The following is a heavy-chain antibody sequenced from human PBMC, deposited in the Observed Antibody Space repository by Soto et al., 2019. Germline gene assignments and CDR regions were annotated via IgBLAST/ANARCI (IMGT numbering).Heavy chain of an antibody. V-gene: IGHV1-18*01. Sequence: ASVKVSCKASGYTFTSYVISWVRQAPGQGLEWMGWISAYNGNTNYAQKLQGRVTMTTDTSTSTAYMELRSLRSDDTAVYYCARVIGYCSSTSCYDLFGAESYFYHWGQGTLVTVSS. J-gene: IGHJ4*02. CDR3: ARVIGYCSSTSCYDLFGAESYFYH. D-gene: IGHD2-2*01. CDR1: GYTFTSYV. CDR2: ISAYNGNT.